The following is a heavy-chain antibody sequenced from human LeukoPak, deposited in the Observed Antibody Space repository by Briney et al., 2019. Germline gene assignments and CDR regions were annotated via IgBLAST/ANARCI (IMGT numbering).Heavy chain of an antibody. Sequence: GGSLRLSCAASGFTFSSYAMHWVRQAPGKGLEWVAVISYDGSNKYYADSVKGRFTISRDNSKNTLYLQMNSLTAEDTAVYYCARDPNREWLVQDYWGQGTLVTVSS. D-gene: IGHD6-19*01. CDR3: ARDPNREWLVQDY. V-gene: IGHV3-30*04. CDR1: GFTFSSYA. CDR2: ISYDGSNK. J-gene: IGHJ4*02.